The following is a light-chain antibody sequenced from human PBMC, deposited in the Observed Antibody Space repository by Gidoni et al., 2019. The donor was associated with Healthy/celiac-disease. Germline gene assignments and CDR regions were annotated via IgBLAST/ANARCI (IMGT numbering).Light chain of an antibody. CDR1: SSNIGAGYD. J-gene: IGLJ2*01. Sequence: PGQRVTISCTGTSSNIGAGYDVHWYQQLPGTAPKLLIYGNSNRPSGVPDRFSGSKSGTSASLAITGLQAEDEADYYCQSYDSSLSGVVFGGGTKLTVL. CDR3: QSYDSSLSGVV. V-gene: IGLV1-40*01. CDR2: GNS.